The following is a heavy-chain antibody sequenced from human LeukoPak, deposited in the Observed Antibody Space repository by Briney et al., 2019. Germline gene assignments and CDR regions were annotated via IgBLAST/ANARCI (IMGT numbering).Heavy chain of an antibody. CDR1: GGSFSGYY. CDR3: ARSQSGNYNDAFDI. D-gene: IGHD1-7*01. Sequence: SETLSLTCAVYGGSFSGYYWSWIRQPPGKGLEWIGEINHSGSTNYNPSLKSRVTISVDTSKNQFSLKLSSVTAADTAVYYCARSQSGNYNDAFDIWGQGTMVTVSS. V-gene: IGHV4-34*01. CDR2: INHSGST. J-gene: IGHJ3*02.